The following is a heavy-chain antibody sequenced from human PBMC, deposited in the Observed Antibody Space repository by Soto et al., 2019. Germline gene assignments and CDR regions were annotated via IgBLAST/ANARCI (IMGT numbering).Heavy chain of an antibody. D-gene: IGHD6-13*01. CDR1: GFTFSGSA. V-gene: IGHV3-73*01. CDR3: TREVTYSSSWYYYYGMDV. CDR2: IRSKANSYAT. Sequence: GGSLRLSCAASGFTFSGSAMHWVRQASGKGLEWVGRIRSKANSYATAYAASVKGRFTISRDDSKNTAYLQMNSLKTEDTAVYYCTREVTYSSSWYYYYGMDVWGQGTTVTVSS. J-gene: IGHJ6*02.